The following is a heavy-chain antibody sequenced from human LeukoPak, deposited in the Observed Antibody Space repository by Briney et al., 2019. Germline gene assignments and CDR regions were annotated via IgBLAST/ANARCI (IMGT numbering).Heavy chain of an antibody. CDR3: ARDRWYYDSSGYYYYFDY. V-gene: IGHV4-59*12. CDR2: IYYSGSP. Sequence: SETLSLTCTVSGGSISSYYWGWIRQPPGKGLDWIGSIYYSGSPKYNPSLKSRVTMSVDTSKNQFSLRLSSVTAADTAVYYCARDRWYYDSSGYYYYFDYWGQGTLVTVSS. D-gene: IGHD3-22*01. J-gene: IGHJ4*02. CDR1: GGSISSYY.